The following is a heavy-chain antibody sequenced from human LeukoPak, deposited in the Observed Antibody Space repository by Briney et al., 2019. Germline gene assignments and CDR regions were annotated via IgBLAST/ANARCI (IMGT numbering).Heavy chain of an antibody. Sequence: SETLSLTCTVSGGSVSSGSYYWRWIRQPPGKGLEWIGYIYYSGSTNYNPSLKSRVTISVDTSKNQFSLKLSSVTAADTAVYYCARDIMVRGVWSDYWGQGTLVTVSS. CDR3: ARDIMVRGVWSDY. D-gene: IGHD3-10*01. CDR1: GGSVSSGSYY. CDR2: IYYSGST. V-gene: IGHV4-61*01. J-gene: IGHJ4*02.